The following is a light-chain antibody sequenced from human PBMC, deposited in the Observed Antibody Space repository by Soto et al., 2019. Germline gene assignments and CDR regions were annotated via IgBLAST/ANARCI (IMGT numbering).Light chain of an antibody. V-gene: IGLV2-14*01. CDR1: SSDVGASNY. CDR3: SSYTTTSTLIV. CDR2: EVT. Sequence: QSVLTQPASVSGSPGQSITISCTGTSSDVGASNYVSWYQQLPGTAPKLIIYEVTIRPSGVSNRFSGSKSGNTASLTISGLQAEDEADYYCSSYTTTSTLIVFGPGTKVTVL. J-gene: IGLJ1*01.